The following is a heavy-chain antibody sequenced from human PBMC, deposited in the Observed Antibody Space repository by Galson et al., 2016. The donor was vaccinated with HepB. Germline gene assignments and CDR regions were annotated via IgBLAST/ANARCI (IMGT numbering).Heavy chain of an antibody. CDR2: TYYRSKWYN. CDR3: ARDPSGGETIYDF. V-gene: IGHV6-1*01. CDR1: GDSVSSDTAA. D-gene: IGHD3-16*01. Sequence: CAISGDSVSSDTAAWNWIRQSPSRGLEWLGRTYYRSKWYNDYAVPVKSRIIIDPDTSKNQFSLQLSSVTPEDSAVYYCARDPSGGETIYDFWGQETLVTVSS. J-gene: IGHJ4*02.